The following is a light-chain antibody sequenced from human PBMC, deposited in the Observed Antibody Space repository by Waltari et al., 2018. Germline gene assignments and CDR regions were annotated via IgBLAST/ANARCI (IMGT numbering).Light chain of an antibody. CDR3: QHYVNLPAT. Sequence: EVVLTQSPGTLSLSPGEGATLPCRASQSISHYLAWYQQKPGQAPRLLIYRASSRATGIPDRFSGSGSGTDFSLTISRLEPEDFAVYYCQHYVNLPATFGQGTKVEI. V-gene: IGKV3-20*01. J-gene: IGKJ1*01. CDR2: RAS. CDR1: QSISHY.